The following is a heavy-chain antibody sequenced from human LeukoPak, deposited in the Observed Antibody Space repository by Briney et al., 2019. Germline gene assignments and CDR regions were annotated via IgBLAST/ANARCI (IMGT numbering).Heavy chain of an antibody. J-gene: IGHJ3*02. Sequence: GASVKVSCKASGYTFTSYGISWVRQAPGQGLEWMGWMNPNSGNTGYAQKFQGRVTMTRNTSISTAYMELSSLRSEDTAVYYCARHTTGYNSPRDSFNIWGQGTMVTVSS. CDR3: ARHTTGYNSPRDSFNI. CDR1: GYTFTSYG. CDR2: MNPNSGNT. D-gene: IGHD1-1*01. V-gene: IGHV1-8*02.